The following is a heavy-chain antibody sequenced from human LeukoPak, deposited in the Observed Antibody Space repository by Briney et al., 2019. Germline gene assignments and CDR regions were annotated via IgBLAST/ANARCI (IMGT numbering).Heavy chain of an antibody. V-gene: IGHV3-48*03. Sequence: PGGSLRLSCAASGFTFSSYEMNCVRQAPGKGLEWVSYISSSGSTIYYADSVKGRFTISRDNAKNSLYLQMNSLRAEDTAVYYCARDYGVGHHYYGMDVWGQGTTVTVSS. J-gene: IGHJ6*02. CDR1: GFTFSSYE. CDR2: ISSSGSTI. D-gene: IGHD1-26*01. CDR3: ARDYGVGHHYYGMDV.